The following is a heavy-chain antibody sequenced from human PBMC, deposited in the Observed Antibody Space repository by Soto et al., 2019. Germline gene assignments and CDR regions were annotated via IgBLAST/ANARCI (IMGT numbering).Heavy chain of an antibody. J-gene: IGHJ4*02. CDR2: ISGSGTST. CDR1: GFTFRTYA. Sequence: EVQLLESGGGVVQPGGSLRLSCAASGFTFRTYAMSWVRQAPGKGLEWVSGISGSGTSTYYADSVKGRFTISRDTSKNTLYLQMNSLRAEDTAVYFCAKDKCGMATINVEVHWGQGTLVTVSS. D-gene: IGHD5-12*01. V-gene: IGHV3-23*01. CDR3: AKDKCGMATINVEVH.